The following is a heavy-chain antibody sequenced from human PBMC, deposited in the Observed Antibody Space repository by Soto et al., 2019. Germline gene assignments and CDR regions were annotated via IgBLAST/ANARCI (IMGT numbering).Heavy chain of an antibody. Sequence: KPSETLSLTCTVSGGSINSDAYYWSWIRQPPGKGLEWIGHIYYSGRTYYAPSLESRLTISLDMSKNQFSLRLSSVNASDTAVYYCARDRSNSPDYFDYWGQGTLVTVSS. CDR3: ARDRSNSPDYFDY. CDR1: GGSINSDAYY. J-gene: IGHJ4*02. D-gene: IGHD6-6*01. CDR2: IYYSGRT. V-gene: IGHV4-30-4*01.